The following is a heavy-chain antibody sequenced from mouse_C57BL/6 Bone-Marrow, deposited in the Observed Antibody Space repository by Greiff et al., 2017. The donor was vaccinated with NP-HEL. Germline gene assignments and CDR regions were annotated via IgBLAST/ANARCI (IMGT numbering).Heavy chain of an antibody. J-gene: IGHJ3*01. Sequence: DVMLVESGEGLVKPGGSLKLSCAASGFTFSSYAMSWVRQTPEKRLEWVAYISSGGDSIYYEDTVKGRFTISRDNARNTLFLQMSSLRSEDTAMYYCTRGCDSSHCLAYWGQGTLVTVSS. D-gene: IGHD1-1*01. CDR1: GFTFSSYA. CDR2: ISSGGDSI. V-gene: IGHV5-9-1*02. CDR3: TRGCDSSHCLAY.